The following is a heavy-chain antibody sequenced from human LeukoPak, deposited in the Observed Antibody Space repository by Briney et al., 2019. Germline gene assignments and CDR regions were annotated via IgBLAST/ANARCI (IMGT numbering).Heavy chain of an antibody. J-gene: IGHJ6*03. CDR1: GGSISSHY. V-gene: IGHV4-59*11. CDR3: ARIHIPAALFYYYYMDG. D-gene: IGHD2-2*01. CDR2: IYYSGST. Sequence: SETLSLTCTVSGGSISSHYWSWIRQPPGKGLEWIGYIYYSGSTDYNPSLKSRVTISVDTSKNQFSLKLSSVTAADTAVYYCARIHIPAALFYYYYMDGWGKGTTVTVSS.